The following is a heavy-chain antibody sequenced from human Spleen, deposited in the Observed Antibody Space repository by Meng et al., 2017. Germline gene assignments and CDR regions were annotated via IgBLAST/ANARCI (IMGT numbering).Heavy chain of an antibody. CDR2: IWYDGSNK. D-gene: IGHD5-18*01. J-gene: IGHJ4*02. CDR3: ARYRGYSYGYVDY. Sequence: VGSGGGVVHAWRSISSSWSESGFTFSSDGMHWVRKAPGKGLEWVAVIWYDGSNKYYADSVKGRFTISRDNSKNTLYLQMNSLRAEDTAVYYCARYRGYSYGYVDYWGQGTLVTVSS. V-gene: IGHV3-33*01. CDR1: GFTFSSDG.